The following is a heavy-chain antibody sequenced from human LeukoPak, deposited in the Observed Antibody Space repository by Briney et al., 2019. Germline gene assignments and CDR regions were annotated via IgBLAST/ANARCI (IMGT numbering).Heavy chain of an antibody. V-gene: IGHV3-21*04. CDR3: ARAQGNPGLTGISLFDY. CDR1: RFTFTTYS. D-gene: IGHD1-20*01. CDR2: ISSSGTYL. J-gene: IGHJ4*02. Sequence: GGSLTLSCAASRFTFTTYSMNWVRQAPGKGLEWVSSISSSGTYLYYADSVEGRFTISRDNAKNSLYLQMNSLRAEDTALYYCARAQGNPGLTGISLFDYWGQGTLVTVSS.